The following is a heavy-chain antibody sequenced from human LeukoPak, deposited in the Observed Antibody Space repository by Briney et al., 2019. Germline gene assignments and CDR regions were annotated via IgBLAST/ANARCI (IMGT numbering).Heavy chain of an antibody. D-gene: IGHD3-10*01. CDR1: GGSISSSSYH. V-gene: IGHV4-39*01. CDR3: ARLGSLAGLDY. CDR2: IYYSGST. Sequence: PSETLSLTCIASGGSISSSSYHWGWIRQPPGKGLEWIGNIYYSGSTYYNPSLKSRVTISVDTSKNQFSLKLSSVTAADTAVYYCARLGSLAGLDYWGQGTLVTVSS. J-gene: IGHJ4*02.